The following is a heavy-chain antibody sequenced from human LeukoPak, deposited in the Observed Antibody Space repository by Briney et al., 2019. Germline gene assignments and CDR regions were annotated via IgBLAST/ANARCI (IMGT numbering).Heavy chain of an antibody. D-gene: IGHD6-25*01. V-gene: IGHV4-39*07. CDR1: GGSISSSSYY. CDR2: IYYSGST. Sequence: SETLSLTCTVAGGSISSSSYYWGWIRQPRGKGMEWIGSIYYSGSTYYNPSLKSRVTISVDTSKNQFSLKLSSVTAADTAVYYCARDTTTRRLLDYWGQGTLVTVSS. J-gene: IGHJ4*02. CDR3: ARDTTTRRLLDY.